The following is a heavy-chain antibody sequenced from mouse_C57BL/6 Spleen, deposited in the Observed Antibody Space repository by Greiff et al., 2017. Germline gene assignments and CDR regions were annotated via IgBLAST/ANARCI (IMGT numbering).Heavy chain of an antibody. J-gene: IGHJ3*01. CDR2: IDPEDGET. CDR3: AMTTVVPFAY. D-gene: IGHD1-1*01. CDR1: GFNFTDYY. Sequence: EVQLQQSGAELVKPGASVKLSCTASGFNFTDYYMHWVKQRTEQGLEWIGRIDPEDGETKYAQKFQGKATITADTSSNTAYLQLSSLASEDTAVDYCAMTTVVPFAYWGQGTLVTVSA. V-gene: IGHV14-2*01.